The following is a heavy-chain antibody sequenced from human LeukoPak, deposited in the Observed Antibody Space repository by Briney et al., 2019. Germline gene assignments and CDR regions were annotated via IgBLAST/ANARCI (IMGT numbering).Heavy chain of an antibody. CDR3: AKVAGASYDSSGDVDY. J-gene: IGHJ4*02. CDR2: ISGSGGSR. V-gene: IGHV3-23*01. D-gene: IGHD3-22*01. CDR1: GFTFSSYA. Sequence: PGGSLTLSCAASGFTFSSYAMSWVRQAPGKGLEWVSAISGSGGSRYYADAVKGQFTISRDSSKNTLYLQMNMLRAEDTAVYYCAKVAGASYDSSGDVDYWGQGTLVTVSS.